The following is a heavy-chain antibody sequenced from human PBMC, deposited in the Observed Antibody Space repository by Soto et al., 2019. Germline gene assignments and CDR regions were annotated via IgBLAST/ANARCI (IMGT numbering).Heavy chain of an antibody. CDR3: ARSPNFCSGGTCYALRFHY. CDR2: IYPGDSET. Sequence: GESLKSSCTGSGYTFTSYWIGWVRQMPGRGLEWMAIIYPGDSETRYSPSFQGQVTISADKSISTAYLQWNSLKASDTAMYYCARSPNFCSGGTCYALRFHYWFQGTLVTVSP. CDR1: GYTFTSYW. D-gene: IGHD2-15*01. J-gene: IGHJ4*02. V-gene: IGHV5-51*01.